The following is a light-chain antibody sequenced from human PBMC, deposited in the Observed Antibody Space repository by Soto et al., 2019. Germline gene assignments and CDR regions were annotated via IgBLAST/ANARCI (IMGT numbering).Light chain of an antibody. CDR1: QSVSSK. V-gene: IGKV3-15*01. CDR2: GAS. Sequence: EIVIKQSTATPSVSPGEGAHLSRRASQSVSSKLAWYQQKPGQAPRLLIYGASTRATGIPARFSGSGSGTEFTLIISSLQSEDSAVYYCQQYNSWLWTFGQGTKVDIK. CDR3: QQYNSWLWT. J-gene: IGKJ1*01.